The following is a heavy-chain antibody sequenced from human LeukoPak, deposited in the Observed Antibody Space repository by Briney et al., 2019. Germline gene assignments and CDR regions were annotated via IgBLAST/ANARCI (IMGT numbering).Heavy chain of an antibody. CDR2: IIPIFGTA. V-gene: IGHV1-69*13. Sequence: ASVKVSCKASGGTFSSYAISWVRQAPGQGLEWMGGIIPIFGTANYAQKFQGRVTITADESTSTAYMELSSLRSEDTAVYYCARTSDSSGYYYKEGTYDYWGQGTLVTVSS. CDR1: GGTFSSYA. J-gene: IGHJ4*02. CDR3: ARTSDSSGYYYKEGTYDY. D-gene: IGHD3-22*01.